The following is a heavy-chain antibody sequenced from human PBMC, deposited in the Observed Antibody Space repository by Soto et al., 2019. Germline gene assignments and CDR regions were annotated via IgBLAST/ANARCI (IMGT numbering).Heavy chain of an antibody. V-gene: IGHV3-30*18. J-gene: IGHJ4*02. CDR3: AKDKTGTPAV. CDR2: ISYDGSNK. Sequence: QVQLVESGGGVVQPGRSLRLSCAASGFTFSSYGMHWVRQAPGKGLEWVAVISYDGSNKYYADSVKGRFTISRDNSKNTLYLQMNSLRAEDTAVYYCAKDKTGTPAVWGQGTLVTVSS. CDR1: GFTFSSYG. D-gene: IGHD1-1*01.